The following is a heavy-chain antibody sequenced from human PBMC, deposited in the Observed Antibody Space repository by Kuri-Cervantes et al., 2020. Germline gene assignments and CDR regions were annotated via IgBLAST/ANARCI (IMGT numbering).Heavy chain of an antibody. V-gene: IGHV3-15*01. CDR2: IKSKTVGGTT. CDR3: TTEGGCRWLVPYYYYGMDV. J-gene: IGHJ6*02. D-gene: IGHD6-19*01. CDR1: GFTFRNTW. Sequence: GGSLRLSWAASGFTFRNTWMSWVRQAPGKGREWVGRIKSKTVGGTTDYAAPVKGRFTIQRDESKTTLYLQMNSLKNEDTAVYYCTTEGGCRWLVPYYYYGMDVWGQGTTVTVSS.